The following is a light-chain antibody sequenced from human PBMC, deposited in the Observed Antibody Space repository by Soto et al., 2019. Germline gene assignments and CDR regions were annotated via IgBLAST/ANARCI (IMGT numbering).Light chain of an antibody. Sequence: QSALTQPRSVSGSPGQSVTISCTGTSSDVGGYNYVSWYQQHPGKAPKLMIYDVSKRPSGVPDRFSGSKSGNTASLTISGLQAEEKVDYSCCSYAGSYTLGVFGTGTKVTVL. V-gene: IGLV2-11*01. J-gene: IGLJ1*01. CDR1: SSDVGGYNY. CDR2: DVS. CDR3: CSYAGSYTLGV.